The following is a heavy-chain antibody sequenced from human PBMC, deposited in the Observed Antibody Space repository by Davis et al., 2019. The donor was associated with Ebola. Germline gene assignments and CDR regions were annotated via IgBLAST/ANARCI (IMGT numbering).Heavy chain of an antibody. J-gene: IGHJ4*02. CDR2: IWYDGSNK. CDR1: GFTFSSYG. Sequence: GESLKISCAASGFTFSSYGMHWVRQAPGKGLEWVAVIWYDGSNKYYADSVKGRFTISRDNSKNTLYLQMNSLRAEDTAVYYCAKGGVSMVQGVISFQWGQGTLVTVSS. D-gene: IGHD3-10*01. CDR3: AKGGVSMVQGVISFQ. V-gene: IGHV3-33*06.